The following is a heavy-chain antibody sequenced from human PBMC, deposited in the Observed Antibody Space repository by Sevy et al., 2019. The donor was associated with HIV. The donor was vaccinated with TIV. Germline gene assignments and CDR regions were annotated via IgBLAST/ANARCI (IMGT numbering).Heavy chain of an antibody. CDR1: GFTFSSYW. CDR3: ARGPSGAAAGRFDS. V-gene: IGHV3-7*01. Sequence: GGSLRLSCAASGFTFSSYWINWVRQAPGEGLEWWANINQGGNQKHYMDSMKGRFPISRDNAENAVYLQMNSLRVEDTAVYYCARGPSGAAAGRFDSWGQGPLVTVSS. J-gene: IGHJ4*02. D-gene: IGHD6-13*01. CDR2: INQGGNQK.